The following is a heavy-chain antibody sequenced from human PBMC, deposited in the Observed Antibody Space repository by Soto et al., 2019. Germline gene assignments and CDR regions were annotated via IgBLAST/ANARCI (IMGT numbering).Heavy chain of an antibody. J-gene: IGHJ4*02. CDR3: ARDYPLGYCSSTSCNSFDY. CDR1: GGTFSSYT. V-gene: IGHV1-69*08. D-gene: IGHD2-2*02. Sequence: QVQLVQSGAEVKKPGSSVKVSCTASGGTFSSYTISWVRQAPGQGLEWMGRIIPILGIANYAQKFQGRVTITADKSTSTAYMELSSLRSEDTAVYYCARDYPLGYCSSTSCNSFDYWGQGTLVTVSS. CDR2: IIPILGIA.